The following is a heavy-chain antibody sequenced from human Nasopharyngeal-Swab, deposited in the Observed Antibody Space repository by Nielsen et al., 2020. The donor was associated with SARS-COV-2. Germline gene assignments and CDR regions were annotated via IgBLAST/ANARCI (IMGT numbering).Heavy chain of an antibody. Sequence: RQAPGKGLEWIAEINHSGSTNYNPSLKSRVTISVDTSKNQFSLKLSSVTAADMAVYYCARGLSGIVPAPILGLGPYYSYYYMDVWGKGTTVTVSS. V-gene: IGHV4-34*01. CDR2: INHSGST. D-gene: IGHD2-2*01. CDR3: ARGLSGIVPAPILGLGPYYSYYYMDV. J-gene: IGHJ6*03.